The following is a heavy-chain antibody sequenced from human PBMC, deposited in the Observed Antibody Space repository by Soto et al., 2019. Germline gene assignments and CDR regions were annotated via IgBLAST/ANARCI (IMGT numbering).Heavy chain of an antibody. D-gene: IGHD3-3*01. CDR3: ARDPLSFWSGYYTIGNWFDH. V-gene: IGHV1-18*01. Sequence: ASVKVSCKASGYTFTSYGISWVRQAPGQGLEWMGWISAYNGNTNYAQKLQGRVTMTTDTSTSTAYMELRSLRSDDTAVYYCARDPLSFWSGYYTIGNWFDHWGQGTLVTVSS. CDR1: GYTFTSYG. CDR2: ISAYNGNT. J-gene: IGHJ5*02.